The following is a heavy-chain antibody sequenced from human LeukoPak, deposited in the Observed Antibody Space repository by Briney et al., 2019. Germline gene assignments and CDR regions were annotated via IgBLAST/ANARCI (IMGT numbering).Heavy chain of an antibody. CDR2: ISAYNGNT. V-gene: IGHV1-18*01. D-gene: IGHD3-10*01. Sequence: GASEKVSCKASGYTFTSYGISWVRQAPGQGLEWMGWISAYNGNTNYAQKLQGRVTMTTDTSTSTAYMELRSLRSDDTAVYYCARGVPSYYLFSIESNFNYWGQGTLVTVSS. CDR1: GYTFTSYG. J-gene: IGHJ4*02. CDR3: ARGVPSYYLFSIESNFNY.